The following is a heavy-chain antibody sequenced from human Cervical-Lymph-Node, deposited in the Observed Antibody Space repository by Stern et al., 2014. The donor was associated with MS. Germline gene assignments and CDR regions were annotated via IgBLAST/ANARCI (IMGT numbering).Heavy chain of an antibody. CDR3: ARAYTYYSNSAGY. CDR2: IIPTFGTP. J-gene: IGHJ4*02. D-gene: IGHD3-10*01. CDR1: GGTFSSYE. V-gene: IGHV1-69*01. Sequence: QVQLVQSGAEVKKPGSSVKVSCKASGGTFSSYEINWVRQAPGQGLEWMAGIIPTFGTPTYATTFKDRVTISADESTNTAYLELNGLKSDDTAIYFCARAYTYYSNSAGYWGQGTLVTVSS.